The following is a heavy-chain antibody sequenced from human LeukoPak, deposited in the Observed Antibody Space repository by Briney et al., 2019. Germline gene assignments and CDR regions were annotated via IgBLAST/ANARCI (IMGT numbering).Heavy chain of an antibody. V-gene: IGHV1-2*06. J-gene: IGHJ4*02. Sequence: ASVKVSCKASGYTFTGYYMHWVRQAPGQGLEWMGRINPNSGGTNYAQKFQGRVTMTRDTSISTAYMALGRLRSDDTAVYYCARGIYGDYVNYWGQGTLVTVSS. CDR1: GYTFTGYY. CDR3: ARGIYGDYVNY. CDR2: INPNSGGT. D-gene: IGHD4-17*01.